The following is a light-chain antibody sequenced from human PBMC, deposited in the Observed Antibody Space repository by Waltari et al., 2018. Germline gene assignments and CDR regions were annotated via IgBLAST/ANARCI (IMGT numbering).Light chain of an antibody. Sequence: QSALTQPASVSGPPGQSITISCTGSGTDVGGSKYVSWYQQYPGKVPKLLLYEVSNRPSGVSDRFSGSKSGNTAYLTISGLQAEDEADYYCGSFAVRSTLLFGGGTKLTVL. J-gene: IGLJ2*01. CDR1: GTDVGGSKY. CDR3: GSFAVRSTLL. V-gene: IGLV2-14*01. CDR2: EVS.